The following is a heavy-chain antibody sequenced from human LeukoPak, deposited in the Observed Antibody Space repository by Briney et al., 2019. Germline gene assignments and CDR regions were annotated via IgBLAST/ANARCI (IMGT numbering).Heavy chain of an antibody. Sequence: GGSLRLSCAASGFTFSSYDMHWVRQATGKGLEWVSAIGTAGDTYYPGSVKGRFTISRENAKNSLYLQMNSLRAGDTAVYYCARWGAPYGDYALDYYGMDGWGQGTTVTVSS. CDR3: ARWGAPYGDYALDYYGMDG. CDR1: GFTFSSYD. CDR2: IGTAGDT. J-gene: IGHJ6*02. V-gene: IGHV3-13*01. D-gene: IGHD4-17*01.